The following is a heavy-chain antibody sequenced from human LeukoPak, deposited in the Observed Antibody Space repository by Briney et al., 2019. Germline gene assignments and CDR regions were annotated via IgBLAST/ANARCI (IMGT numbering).Heavy chain of an antibody. CDR2: ICTSGST. D-gene: IGHD4-23*01. CDR1: GGSISSIIYC. CDR3: ARDHDYGGNPLFDY. V-gene: IGHV4-61*02. Sequence: PSETLSLTCTVSGGSISSIIYCWNWIRQPAGKGLDWIGRICTSGSTSYKPSLETRVTISVGTSKNQFSLKLTSVTAADTAVYYCARDHDYGGNPLFDYWGQGTLVTVSS. J-gene: IGHJ4*02.